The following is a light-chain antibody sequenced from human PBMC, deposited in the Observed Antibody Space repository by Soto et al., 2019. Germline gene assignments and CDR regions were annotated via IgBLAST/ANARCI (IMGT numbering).Light chain of an antibody. CDR3: QQYGRSPLMYT. Sequence: EIVLTQSPGTLSLSPGERATLSCRASQSVNSNFLAWYQQKPGQAPRLLIYGASTRAAGVPDRFSGSGSGIDFTLTITRLEPEDFAVYYCQQYGRSPLMYTFGQGTKLGVK. J-gene: IGKJ2*01. CDR2: GAS. V-gene: IGKV3-20*01. CDR1: QSVNSNF.